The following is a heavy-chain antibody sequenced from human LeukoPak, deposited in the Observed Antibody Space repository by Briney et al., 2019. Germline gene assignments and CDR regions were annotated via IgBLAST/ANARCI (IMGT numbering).Heavy chain of an antibody. D-gene: IGHD3-3*01. Sequence: SETLSLTCTVSGGSISSYYWSWIRQPAGKGLEWIGRNYTSGSTNYNPSLKSRVTMSVDTSKNQFSLKLSSVTAADTAVYYCARGGSDFWSGYYDWWGQGTLVTVSS. J-gene: IGHJ4*02. CDR2: NYTSGST. CDR3: ARGGSDFWSGYYDW. V-gene: IGHV4-4*07. CDR1: GGSISSYY.